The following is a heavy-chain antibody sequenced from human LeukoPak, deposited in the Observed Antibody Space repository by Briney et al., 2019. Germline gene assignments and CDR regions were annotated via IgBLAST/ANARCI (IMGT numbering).Heavy chain of an antibody. CDR1: GFTFSHSW. Sequence: GGSPRLSCVASGFTFSHSWMTWVRQAPGKGLEWVGHIKEDGSSQNYADSVKGRFTISRDNAKSSLHLQMNGLRAEDTAMYYCVKDSGWFHFDSWGQGTLVTVSS. V-gene: IGHV3-7*03. CDR2: IKEDGSSQ. CDR3: VKDSGWFHFDS. D-gene: IGHD6-19*01. J-gene: IGHJ4*02.